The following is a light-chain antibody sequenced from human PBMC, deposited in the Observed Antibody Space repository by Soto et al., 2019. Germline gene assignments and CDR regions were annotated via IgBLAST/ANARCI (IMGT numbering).Light chain of an antibody. J-gene: IGLJ2*01. Sequence: QSVLTQPPSVSGAPGQRVTISCTGSSSNIGAGYDVHWYQHLPGTAPKLLIYYNTNRPSGVPDRFSGSKSGTSASLAITGLQAEDEADYYRQSYDSSLSGVVFGGGTKVTVL. V-gene: IGLV1-40*01. CDR2: YNT. CDR3: QSYDSSLSGVV. CDR1: SSNIGAGYD.